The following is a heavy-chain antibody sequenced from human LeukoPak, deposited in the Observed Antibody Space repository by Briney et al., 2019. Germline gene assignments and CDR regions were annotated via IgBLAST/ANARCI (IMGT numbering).Heavy chain of an antibody. CDR1: GGSVSSADYY. D-gene: IGHD5-18*01. J-gene: IGHJ6*03. V-gene: IGHV4-30-4*01. CDR3: ARHYRVTARRIYYYYYYMDV. CDR2: IYFTGSI. Sequence: SETLSLTCTVSGGSVSSADYYWSWIRQPPGKGLEWIGYIYFTGSIYHNPSLRGRITISLDTSKNQFSLKLNSVTAADTAVYYCARHYRVTARRIYYYYYYMDVWGKGTTVTVSS.